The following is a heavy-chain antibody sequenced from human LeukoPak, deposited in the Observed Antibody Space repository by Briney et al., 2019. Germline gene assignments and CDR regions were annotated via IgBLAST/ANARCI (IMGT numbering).Heavy chain of an antibody. CDR3: ARDFGYCSGGSCYSNYYYMDV. V-gene: IGHV3-48*01. CDR1: GFTFSSYS. J-gene: IGHJ6*03. D-gene: IGHD2-15*01. Sequence: PGGSLRLSCAASGFTFSSYSVNWVRQAPGKGLEWVSYISSSSSTIYYADSVKGRFTISRDNAKNSLYLQMNSLRAEDTAVYYCARDFGYCSGGSCYSNYYYMDVWGKGTTVTVSS. CDR2: ISSSSSTI.